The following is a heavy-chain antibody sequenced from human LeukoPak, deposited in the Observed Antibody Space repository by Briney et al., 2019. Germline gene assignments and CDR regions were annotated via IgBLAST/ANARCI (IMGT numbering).Heavy chain of an antibody. CDR3: AREGSGSYSID. Sequence: ASVKVSCKASGYTFTVYYMHWVRQAPGQGLEWMGGINPKSGGTNYAQKFQGRVTMTRDTSISTAYMELSRLRSDDTAVYYCAREGSGSYSIDWGQGTLVTVSS. CDR1: GYTFTVYY. V-gene: IGHV1-2*02. J-gene: IGHJ4*02. CDR2: INPKSGGT. D-gene: IGHD1-26*01.